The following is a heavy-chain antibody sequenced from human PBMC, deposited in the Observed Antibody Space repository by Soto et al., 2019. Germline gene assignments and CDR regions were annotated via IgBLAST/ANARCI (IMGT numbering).Heavy chain of an antibody. Sequence: QVYLVQSGAEVKKPGSSVKISCKASGGIFSSNTINWVRQAAGQGLEWMGGIIPIFRTANYAQKFQGRVTTTAGKSTRKEYMELTSMRFEATADYYFASKAACGGACYEFDSWGQGPLVTVS. V-gene: IGHV1-69*06. CDR1: GGIFSSNT. D-gene: IGHD2-21*02. J-gene: IGHJ4*02. CDR3: ASKAACGGACYEFDS. CDR2: IIPIFRTA.